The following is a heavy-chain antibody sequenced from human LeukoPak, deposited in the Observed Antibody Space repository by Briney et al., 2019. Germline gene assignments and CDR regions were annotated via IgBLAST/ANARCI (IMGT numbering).Heavy chain of an antibody. J-gene: IGHJ4*02. D-gene: IGHD1-26*01. Sequence: PSGTLSLTCAVSGGSVSSTNSWSWVRQSPGKGLEWVSTISGGGGNTYYADSVKGRFTISRDKSKNTLYLQMNSLRAEDTAVYYCAKDLEVGRLADNFDYWGQGTLVTVSS. V-gene: IGHV3-23*01. CDR3: AKDLEVGRLADNFDY. CDR1: GGSVSSTNS. CDR2: ISGGGGNT.